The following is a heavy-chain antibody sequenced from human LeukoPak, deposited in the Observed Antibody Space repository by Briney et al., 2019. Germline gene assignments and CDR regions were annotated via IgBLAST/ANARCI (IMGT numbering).Heavy chain of an antibody. J-gene: IGHJ4*02. V-gene: IGHV1-2*02. D-gene: IGHD3-10*01. Sequence: ASVKVSCKASGYTFTGTGWYLYWLRQAPGQGLECLGWIYPSNGATAHGQKVQGRVAMARDTSISTAYMGLRRLRPDDTAVYYCGRDGPAQMVEFDYWGQGTLVTVSS. CDR1: GYTFTGTGWY. CDR3: GRDGPAQMVEFDY. CDR2: IYPSNGAT.